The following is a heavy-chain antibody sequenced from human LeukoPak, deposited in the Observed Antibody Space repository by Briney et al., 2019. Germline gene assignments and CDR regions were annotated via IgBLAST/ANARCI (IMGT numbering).Heavy chain of an antibody. CDR3: ARDQGSGWLHRHFAFDI. CDR2: IRDSGATT. J-gene: IGHJ3*02. V-gene: IGHV3-23*01. CDR1: GFTFRSDA. Sequence: PGGSLRLSCVASGFTFRSDAMSWVRQAPGKGLEGVSTIRDSGATTYYADSVKGRFTISRDNSKNMLYLQMNSLRVEDTAVYYCARDQGSGWLHRHFAFDIWGQGTMVTVSS. D-gene: IGHD6-19*01.